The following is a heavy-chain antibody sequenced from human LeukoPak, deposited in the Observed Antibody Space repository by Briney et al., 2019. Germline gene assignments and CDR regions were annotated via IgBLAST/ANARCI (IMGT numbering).Heavy chain of an antibody. V-gene: IGHV4-59*01. J-gene: IGHJ4*02. CDR3: ARDGGSSSWYFDY. D-gene: IGHD6-13*01. Sequence: PSETLSLTXTVSGGSISSYYWSWIGQPPGKGLEWIGYIYYSGSTNYNPSLKSRVTISVDTSKNQSSLKLSSVTAADTAVYYCARDGGSSSWYFDYWGQGTLVTVSS. CDR2: IYYSGST. CDR1: GGSISSYY.